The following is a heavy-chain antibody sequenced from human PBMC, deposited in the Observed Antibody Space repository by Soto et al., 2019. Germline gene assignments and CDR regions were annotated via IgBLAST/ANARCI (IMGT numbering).Heavy chain of an antibody. CDR3: ARVDRVDFLFFDY. D-gene: IGHD3-3*01. J-gene: IGHJ4*02. CDR2: IDTGNGNT. Sequence: AAVKVSCKASGYTFTTYAVHWVRQAPGQRLEWMGWIDTGNGNTKYSQKFQGRVTITRDTSASTAYMELSSLRSEDTAVYYCARVDRVDFLFFDYWGQGTLVTVSS. CDR1: GYTFTTYA. V-gene: IGHV1-3*04.